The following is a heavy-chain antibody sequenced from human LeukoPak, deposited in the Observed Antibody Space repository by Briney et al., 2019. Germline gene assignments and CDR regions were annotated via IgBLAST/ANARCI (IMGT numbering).Heavy chain of an antibody. V-gene: IGHV3-23*01. CDR1: GFTFSSYA. CDR2: ISGSGGST. CDR3: AKGLTGDPVYFDY. Sequence: GGSLRLSCAASGFTFSSYAMSWVRQAPGKGLEWVSAISGSGGSTYYADSVKGRFTISRDNSKNTLHLQMNSLRAEDTAVYYCAKGLTGDPVYFDYWGQGTLVTVSS. J-gene: IGHJ4*02. D-gene: IGHD7-27*01.